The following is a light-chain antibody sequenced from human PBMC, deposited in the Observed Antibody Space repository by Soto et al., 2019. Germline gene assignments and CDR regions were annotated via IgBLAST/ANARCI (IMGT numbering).Light chain of an antibody. J-gene: IGKJ2*01. CDR2: DAS. CDR1: QNIRNY. CDR3: QQYDELPYT. V-gene: IGKV1-33*01. Sequence: DIPMTQSPSSLSASVGDIVTITCQASQNIRNYLNWYQHKLGKAPSLLISDASHLEPGVPSSFSATGSGTDFTLTISDLQPGDRATYFCQQYDELPYTFGGGTRLEI.